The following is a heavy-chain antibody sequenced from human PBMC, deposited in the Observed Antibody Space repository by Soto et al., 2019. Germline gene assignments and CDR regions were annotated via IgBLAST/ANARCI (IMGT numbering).Heavy chain of an antibody. CDR1: GASISSGGYS. CDR2: MYHSGST. Sequence: QLQLQESGSGLVKPSQTLSLTCAVSGASISSGGYSWSWIRQPPGKGLEWIGYMYHSGSTYYNPSRKSRVTISVDRAKSKFSLNLNSVTAADTAVYYCAKYCCKNEFDMWGQGTMVTVSS. V-gene: IGHV4-30-2*01. J-gene: IGHJ3*02. CDR3: AKYCCKNEFDM. D-gene: IGHD2-8*02.